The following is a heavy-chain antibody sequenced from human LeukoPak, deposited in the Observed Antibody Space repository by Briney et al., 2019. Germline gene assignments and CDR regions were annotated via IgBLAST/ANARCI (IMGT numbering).Heavy chain of an antibody. CDR2: FSASGGST. Sequence: GGSLRLSCAASGLTFSSYAMSWVRQAPGKGLEWVSVFSASGGSTYYADSVKGRFTISRDNSKNTLYLQMNSLRAEDTAVYYCAKVGYTSGWSHFDYWGQGTLVTVSS. CDR3: AKVGYTSGWSHFDY. D-gene: IGHD6-19*01. J-gene: IGHJ4*02. CDR1: GLTFSSYA. V-gene: IGHV3-23*01.